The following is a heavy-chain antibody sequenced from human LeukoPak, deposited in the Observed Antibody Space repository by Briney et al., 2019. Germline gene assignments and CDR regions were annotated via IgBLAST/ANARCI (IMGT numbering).Heavy chain of an antibody. J-gene: IGHJ4*02. D-gene: IGHD2-2*01. CDR1: GFTFSSYW. CDR3: AIDIVVVPAAG. Sequence: GGSLRLSCAASGFTFSSYWMHWVRQAPGKGLVWVSRIRTDGTITTYADSVKGRFTISRDNAKNSLYLQMNSLRAEDTAVYYCAIDIVVVPAAGWGQGTLVTVSS. CDR2: IRTDGTIT. V-gene: IGHV3-74*01.